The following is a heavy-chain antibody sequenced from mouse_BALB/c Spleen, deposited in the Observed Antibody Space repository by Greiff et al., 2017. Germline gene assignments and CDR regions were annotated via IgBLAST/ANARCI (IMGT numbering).Heavy chain of an antibody. CDR3: ARSGGLYYFDY. Sequence: EVQVVESGGGLVQPGGSRKLSCAASGFTFSSFGMHWVRQAPEKGLEWVAYISSGSSTIYYPDTVTGRFTISRDNAKNTLYLEMSSLRSEDTAMYYCARSGGLYYFDYWGQGTTLTVSS. CDR2: ISSGSSTI. J-gene: IGHJ2*01. CDR1: GFTFSSFG. V-gene: IGHV5-17*02.